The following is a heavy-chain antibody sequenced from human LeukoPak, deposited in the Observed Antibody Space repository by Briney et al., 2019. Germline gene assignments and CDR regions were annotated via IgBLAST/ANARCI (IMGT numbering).Heavy chain of an antibody. J-gene: IGHJ4*02. Sequence: GGSLRLSCAASGFTFSSYAMSWVRQAPGKGLEWVSGISGSGGGTYYADSVKGRFTISRDNSKNKLYVQMNSLRAEDTAVYYCAKSRDSDKFDYWGQGTLVTVSS. CDR2: ISGSGGGT. CDR3: AKSRDSDKFDY. CDR1: GFTFSSYA. V-gene: IGHV3-23*01.